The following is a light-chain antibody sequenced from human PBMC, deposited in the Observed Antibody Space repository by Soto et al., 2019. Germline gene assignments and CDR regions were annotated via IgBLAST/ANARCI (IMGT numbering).Light chain of an antibody. CDR1: QSVSSNY. J-gene: IGKJ5*01. Sequence: DIVLTQSPGTLSLSPGERATLSCRASQSVSSNYLAWYQQKPGQAPRLVIYGASNRATGIPDRFTGSGSGTDFTLTISRLEPEDFGVYYCQQYGNSPPNTFGQGTRLDIE. V-gene: IGKV3-20*01. CDR2: GAS. CDR3: QQYGNSPPNT.